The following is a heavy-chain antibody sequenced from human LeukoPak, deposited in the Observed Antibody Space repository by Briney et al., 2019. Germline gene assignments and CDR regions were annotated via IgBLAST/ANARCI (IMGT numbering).Heavy chain of an antibody. CDR2: ISWNSGSI. V-gene: IGHV3-9*01. CDR1: GFTFDDYA. CDR3: ARDIRSGSYAHYYYYYGMDV. J-gene: IGHJ6*02. D-gene: IGHD1-26*01. Sequence: PGGSLRLSCAASGFTFDDYAMHWVRQAPGKGLEWVSGISWNSGSIGYADSVKGRFTISRDNAKNSLYLQMNSLRAEDTAVYYCARDIRSGSYAHYYYYYGMDVWGQGTTVTVSS.